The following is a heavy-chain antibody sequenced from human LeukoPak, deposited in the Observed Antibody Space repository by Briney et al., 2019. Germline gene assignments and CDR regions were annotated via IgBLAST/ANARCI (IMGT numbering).Heavy chain of an antibody. J-gene: IGHJ5*02. V-gene: IGHV4-34*01. Sequence: PSETLSLTCAVYGGSFSGYYWSWIRQPPGKVLEWIGEINHSGSTNYNPSLKSRVTISVDTSKNQFSLKLSSVTAADTAVYYCARGVLRITIFGVPPRNWFDPWGQGTLVTVSS. CDR2: INHSGST. D-gene: IGHD3-3*01. CDR1: GGSFSGYY. CDR3: ARGVLRITIFGVPPRNWFDP.